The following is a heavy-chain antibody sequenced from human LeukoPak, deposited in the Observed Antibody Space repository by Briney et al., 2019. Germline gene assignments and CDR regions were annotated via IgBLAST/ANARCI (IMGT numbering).Heavy chain of an antibody. J-gene: IGHJ4*02. CDR2: ISGSGGST. CDR3: AKSYSSSWYYYFDY. D-gene: IGHD6-13*01. V-gene: IGHV3-23*01. Sequence: PGGSLRLSCAASGFTLNDAWMTWVRQAPGKGLVWVSAISGSGGSTYYADSVKGRFTISRDNSKTTLYLQMNSLRAEDTAVYYCAKSYSSSWYYYFDYWGQGTLVTVSS. CDR1: GFTLNDAW.